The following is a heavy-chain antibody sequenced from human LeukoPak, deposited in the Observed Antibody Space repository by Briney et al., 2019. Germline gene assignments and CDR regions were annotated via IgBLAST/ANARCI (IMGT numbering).Heavy chain of an antibody. D-gene: IGHD3-22*01. V-gene: IGHV3-13*01. CDR2: IRTASDT. Sequence: PGGSLRLSCAASGFTFSSVDMHWGRQPPGQGLEWVSTIRTASDTYYQSYVEGRFTLSRDNAKNSLYLQMNSLRAEDTAVYYCAKQPGSVVDSSGSLSRHWGQGTLVTVSS. J-gene: IGHJ4*02. CDR3: AKQPGSVVDSSGSLSRH. CDR1: GFTFSSVD.